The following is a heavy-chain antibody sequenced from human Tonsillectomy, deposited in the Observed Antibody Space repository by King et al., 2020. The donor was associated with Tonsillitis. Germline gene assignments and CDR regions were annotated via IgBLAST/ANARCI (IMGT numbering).Heavy chain of an antibody. Sequence: VQLVESGAEVKKPGASVKVSCKASGYTFTSYYMHWVRQAPGKGLEWMGIINPSGGSTSYAQKFQGRVTMTRDTSTSTVYMELSSLRSEDTAVYYCARTHTGGYSYDPFDYWGQGTLVTVSS. CDR2: INPSGGST. V-gene: IGHV1-46*01. D-gene: IGHD5-18*01. CDR1: GYTFTSYY. J-gene: IGHJ4*02. CDR3: ARTHTGGYSYDPFDY.